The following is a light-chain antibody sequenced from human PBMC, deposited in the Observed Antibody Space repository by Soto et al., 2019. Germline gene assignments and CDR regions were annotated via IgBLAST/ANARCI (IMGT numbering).Light chain of an antibody. Sequence: QSVLTQPPSASGTPGQRVTISCSGSSSNIGSNTVNWYQQLPGTAPKLLIYNNNHRPSGVPDRFSGSKSGTSASLAITGLQAEDEADYYCQSYHRSLSGSRVFGTGTRVTVL. J-gene: IGLJ1*01. CDR1: SSNIGSNT. CDR2: NNN. V-gene: IGLV1-44*01. CDR3: QSYHRSLSGSRV.